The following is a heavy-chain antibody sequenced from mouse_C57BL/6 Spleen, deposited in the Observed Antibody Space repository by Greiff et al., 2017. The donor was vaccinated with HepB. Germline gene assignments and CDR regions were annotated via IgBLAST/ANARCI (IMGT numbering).Heavy chain of an antibody. J-gene: IGHJ4*01. CDR1: GYTFTSYG. D-gene: IGHD2-4*01. V-gene: IGHV1-81*01. CDR3: ARLDDYDSYYAMDY. CDR2: IYPRSGNT. Sequence: VKLMESGAELARPGASVKLSCKASGYTFTSYGISWVKQRTGQGLEWIGEIYPRSGNTYYNEKFKGKATLTADKSSSTAYMELRSLTSEDSAVYFCARLDDYDSYYAMDYWGQGTSVTVSS.